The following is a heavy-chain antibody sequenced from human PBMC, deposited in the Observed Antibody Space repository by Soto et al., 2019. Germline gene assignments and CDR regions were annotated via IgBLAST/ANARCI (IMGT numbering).Heavy chain of an antibody. D-gene: IGHD3-10*01. V-gene: IGHV4-34*01. J-gene: IGHJ6*02. CDR3: ARGVGSGRDYGLDV. CDR2: IDQTGRT. Sequence: QVQLQQWGAGLLKPSETLSLTCAVSGESFSDYFWSWIRQPPGKGLEWIGEIDQTGRTNYNPSLKSRVIMSVDTSKKQGYLNLSSVTAADTAMYYCARGVGSGRDYGLDVWGQGTKVTVS. CDR1: GESFSDYF.